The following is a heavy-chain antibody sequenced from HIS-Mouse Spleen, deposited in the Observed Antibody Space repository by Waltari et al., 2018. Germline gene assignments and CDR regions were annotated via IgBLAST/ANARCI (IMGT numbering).Heavy chain of an antibody. CDR1: GGSISSSSYY. CDR2: ICYRRST. Sequence: QLQLQESGPGLVKPSETLSLTCTVSGGSISSSSYYWGWIRQPPGKGQEWIGSICYRRSTSWTRSLKSQVTISVGTSKNQFSLTLSSVTAADTAVYYCAREIPYSSSWYDWYFDLWGRGTLVTVSS. V-gene: IGHV4-39*07. J-gene: IGHJ2*01. D-gene: IGHD6-13*01. CDR3: AREIPYSSSWYDWYFDL.